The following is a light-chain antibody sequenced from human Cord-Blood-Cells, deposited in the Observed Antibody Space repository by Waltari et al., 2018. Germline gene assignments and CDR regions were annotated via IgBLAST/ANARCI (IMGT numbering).Light chain of an antibody. CDR1: KLGDKY. V-gene: IGLV3-1*01. J-gene: IGLJ3*02. Sequence: SYELTQPPSVSVSPGQTASLTCSGAKLGDKYACWYQQKPGQSPVLVLYQDSKRPSGIPERFSGSNSGNTATLTISGTQAMDEADYYCQAWDSSTWVFGGGTKLTVL. CDR3: QAWDSSTWV. CDR2: QDS.